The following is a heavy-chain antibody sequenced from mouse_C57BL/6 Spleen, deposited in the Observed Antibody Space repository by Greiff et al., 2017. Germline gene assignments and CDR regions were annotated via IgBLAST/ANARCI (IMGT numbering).Heavy chain of an antibody. Sequence: QVQLQQSGAELVRPGTSVKMSCKASGYTFTNYWIGWAKQRPGHGLEWIGDIYPGGGYTNYNGKFKGKATLTADKSSSTAYLQFSSLTSEDSAIYYCARSATVERLYFDYWGQGTTLTVSS. D-gene: IGHD1-1*01. J-gene: IGHJ2*01. CDR2: IYPGGGYT. V-gene: IGHV1-63*01. CDR1: GYTFTNYW. CDR3: ARSATVERLYFDY.